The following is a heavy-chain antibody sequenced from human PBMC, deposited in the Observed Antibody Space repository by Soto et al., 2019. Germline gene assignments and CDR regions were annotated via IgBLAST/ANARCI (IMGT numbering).Heavy chain of an antibody. V-gene: IGHV3-30-3*01. CDR3: ARDYGDYAYYFDY. CDR2: ISYDGSNK. CDR1: GFTFSSYA. D-gene: IGHD4-17*01. Sequence: GGSLRLSCAASGFTFSSYAMHWVRQAPGKGLEWVAVISYDGSNKYYADSVKGRFTISRDNSKNTLYLQMNSLRAEDTAVYYCARDYGDYAYYFDYWGQGTLVTVSS. J-gene: IGHJ4*02.